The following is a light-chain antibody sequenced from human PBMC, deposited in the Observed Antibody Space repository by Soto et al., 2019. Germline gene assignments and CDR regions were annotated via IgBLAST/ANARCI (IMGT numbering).Light chain of an antibody. CDR3: QQYGSSPLT. Sequence: EIVLTHSPGTTSLSSGKKANFSCXXSKSVSSSYLAWYQQKPGQAPRLLIYGASSRATGIPDRFSGSGSGTDFTLTISRLEPEDFAVYYCQQYGSSPLTFGGGTKVDIK. CDR1: KSVSSSY. CDR2: GAS. J-gene: IGKJ4*01. V-gene: IGKV3-20*01.